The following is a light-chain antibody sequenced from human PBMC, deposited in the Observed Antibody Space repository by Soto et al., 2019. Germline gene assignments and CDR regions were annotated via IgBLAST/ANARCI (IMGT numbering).Light chain of an antibody. CDR3: SSYTSDPTPA. J-gene: IGLJ2*01. CDR2: EVS. V-gene: IGLV2-14*01. Sequence: QSALTQPASVSGSPGQSITISCTGTSSDVGGYAYVSWYQQYPGKAPKLVISEVSNRPSGISHRFSGSRSGNTASLTISGPQAEGEAYYYCSSYTSDPTPALGGGTKLTV. CDR1: SSDVGGYAY.